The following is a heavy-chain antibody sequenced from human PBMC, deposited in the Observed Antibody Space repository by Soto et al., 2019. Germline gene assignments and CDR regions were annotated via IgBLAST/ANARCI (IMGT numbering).Heavy chain of an antibody. Sequence: GASVKVSCKASGGTFSSYAISWVRQAPGQGLEWMGCIIPIFGTANYAQNFQGRVTITADKSKSTAYMELSSLRSEDTAVYYCARWGPLTLGYCSSTSCPNYGMDVGGQGTTVTVSS. V-gene: IGHV1-69*06. CDR3: ARWGPLTLGYCSSTSCPNYGMDV. CDR2: IIPIFGTA. CDR1: GGTFSSYA. J-gene: IGHJ6*02. D-gene: IGHD2-2*01.